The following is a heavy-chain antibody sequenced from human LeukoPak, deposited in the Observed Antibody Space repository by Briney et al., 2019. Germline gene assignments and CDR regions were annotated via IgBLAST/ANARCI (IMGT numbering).Heavy chain of an antibody. D-gene: IGHD5/OR15-5a*01. CDR2: ISSNSNTK. Sequence: GGSLRLPCAASGFIFRSYTMNWVRQAPGKGLEWVSYISSNSNTKDYADSVKGRFSISRDNAKNSLYLQMNSMRAEDTAVYYCARDVSPDYWGQGTLVTVAS. J-gene: IGHJ4*02. CDR1: GFIFRSYT. CDR3: ARDVSPDY. V-gene: IGHV3-48*01.